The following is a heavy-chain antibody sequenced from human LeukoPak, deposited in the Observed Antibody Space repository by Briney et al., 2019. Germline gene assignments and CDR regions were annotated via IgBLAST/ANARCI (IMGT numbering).Heavy chain of an antibody. CDR1: GFIFSSYP. J-gene: IGHJ3*02. V-gene: IGHV3-23*01. CDR3: ARAAAGRGLDI. Sequence: GGSLRLSCAASGFIFSSYPMNWVRQAPGKGLEWVSAISGSGGSTYYADSVKGRFTISRDNSKNTLYLQMNSLRAEDTAVYYCARAAAGRGLDIWGQGTMVTVSS. CDR2: ISGSGGST. D-gene: IGHD6-13*01.